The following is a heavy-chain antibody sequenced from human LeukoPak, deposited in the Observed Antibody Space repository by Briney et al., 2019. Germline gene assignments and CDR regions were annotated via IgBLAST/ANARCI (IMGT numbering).Heavy chain of an antibody. D-gene: IGHD6-6*01. Sequence: SETLSLTCTVSGGSISSYYWSWIRQPPGKGLEWIGYIYHSGTTYYNPSLKSRVTISVDRSKNQFSLKLRSVTAADTAVYYCAQGIAARPFDYWGQGTLVTVSS. CDR2: IYHSGTT. CDR1: GGSISSYY. CDR3: AQGIAARPFDY. J-gene: IGHJ4*02. V-gene: IGHV4-59*04.